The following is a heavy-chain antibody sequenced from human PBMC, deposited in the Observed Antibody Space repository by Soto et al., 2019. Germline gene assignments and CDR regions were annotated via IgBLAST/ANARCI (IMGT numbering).Heavy chain of an antibody. CDR2: IWYDGSNK. J-gene: IGHJ6*02. D-gene: IGHD4-17*01. V-gene: IGHV3-33*01. Sequence: PGGSLRLSCAASGFTFSSYGMHWVRQAPGKGLEWVAVIWYDGSNKYYADSVKGRFTISRDNSKNTLYLQMNSLRAEDTAVYYCARDLRDDYGDDGYYYGMDVWGQGTTVTVSS. CDR3: ARDLRDDYGDDGYYYGMDV. CDR1: GFTFSSYG.